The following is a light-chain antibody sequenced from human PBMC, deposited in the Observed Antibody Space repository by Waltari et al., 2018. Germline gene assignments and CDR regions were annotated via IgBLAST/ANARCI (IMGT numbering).Light chain of an antibody. CDR3: GTWDSSLTAGV. CDR2: EGN. J-gene: IGLJ2*01. V-gene: IGLV1-51*02. CDR1: SSNIGSNR. Sequence: QSVLTQPPSVSAAPGQKVTISCSGSSSNIGSNRVSWYQQFPGTAPKLLIYEGNRRPSGTPDRFSGSKSGTSATLDITGLHTGDEADYYCGTWDSSLTAGVFGGGTKLTVL.